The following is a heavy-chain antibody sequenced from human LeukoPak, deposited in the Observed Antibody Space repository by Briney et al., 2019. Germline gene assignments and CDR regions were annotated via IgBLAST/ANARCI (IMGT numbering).Heavy chain of an antibody. D-gene: IGHD5-24*01. V-gene: IGHV4-39*07. CDR1: GGSISSSSYY. CDR2: IYYSGST. J-gene: IGHJ4*02. Sequence: SETLSLTCTVSGGSISSSSYYWGWIRQPPGKGLEWIGSIYYSGSTYYNPSLKSRVTIAVDTSKNQFSLKLSSVTAADTAVYYCAKSFTWDGYSSDYWGQGTLVTVSS. CDR3: AKSFTWDGYSSDY.